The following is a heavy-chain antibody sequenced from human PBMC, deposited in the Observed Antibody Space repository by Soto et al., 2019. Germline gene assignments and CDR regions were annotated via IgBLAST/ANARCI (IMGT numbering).Heavy chain of an antibody. D-gene: IGHD3-16*01. CDR2: ISAGGNTK. CDR1: GFTLSNIG. CDR3: AQEIGGERYAAYFYL. J-gene: IGHJ4*02. Sequence: QVQLVESGGGVVQPGTSLRLACAASGFTLSNIGMQWVRQAPGKGLEWVAVISAGGNTKYYADSVKGRFTISRDNSKNTLFLQMNSMRTEDKAVYYCAQEIGGERYAAYFYLWGQGALVTVSA. V-gene: IGHV3-30*18.